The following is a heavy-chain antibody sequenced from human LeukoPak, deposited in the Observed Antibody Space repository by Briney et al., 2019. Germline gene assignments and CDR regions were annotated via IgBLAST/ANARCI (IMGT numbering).Heavy chain of an antibody. D-gene: IGHD3-16*01. J-gene: IGHJ4*02. CDR1: GFTFSSYA. Sequence: GGSLRLSCAASGFTFSSYAMHWVRQAPGKGLEWVAVISYDGSNKYYADSVKGRFTISRDNSKNTLYLQMNSLRAEDTAVYYCARGSERPRFGEPEIGYWGQGTLVTVSS. CDR3: ARGSERPRFGEPEIGY. CDR2: ISYDGSNK. V-gene: IGHV3-30-3*01.